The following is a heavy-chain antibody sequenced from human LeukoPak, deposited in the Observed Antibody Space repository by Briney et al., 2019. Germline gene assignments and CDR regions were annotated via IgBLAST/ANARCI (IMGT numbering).Heavy chain of an antibody. V-gene: IGHV3-23*01. CDR1: GFTFSSYA. D-gene: IGHD1-26*01. Sequence: GGSLRLSCAASGFTFSSYAMSWVRQAPGKGLEWVSAISGSGGSTYYADSVKGRFTISRDNSKNTLYLQMNSLRAEDTAVHYCAKDQGGSYQGTYYYYGMDVWGQGTTVTVSS. J-gene: IGHJ6*02. CDR3: AKDQGGSYQGTYYYYGMDV. CDR2: ISGSGGST.